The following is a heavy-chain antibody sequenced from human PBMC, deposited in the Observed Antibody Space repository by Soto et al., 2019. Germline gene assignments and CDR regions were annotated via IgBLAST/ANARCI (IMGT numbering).Heavy chain of an antibody. V-gene: IGHV6-1*01. CDR2: TYYQSKWYN. D-gene: IGHD5-12*01. CDR3: ARGWLKNGFDP. Sequence: SQTLSLTCAVSGDSVSSTSAAWNWIRQSPSGGLEWLGRTYYQSKWYNDYAVSVKSRMTINPDTSKNQFSLQLNSVTPEDTAVYYCARGWLKNGFDPWGQGTLVTVSS. CDR1: GDSVSSTSAA. J-gene: IGHJ5*02.